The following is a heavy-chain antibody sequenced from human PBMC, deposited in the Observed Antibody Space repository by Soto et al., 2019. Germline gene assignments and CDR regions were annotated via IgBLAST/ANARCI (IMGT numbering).Heavy chain of an antibody. D-gene: IGHD3-10*01. V-gene: IGHV4-39*01. Sequence: SETLSLTCTVSGGSISSSSYYWGWIRQPPGKGLEWIGSIYYSGSTYYNPSLKSRVTISVDTSKNQFSLKLSSVTAADTAVYYCASPGRLLWFGELLYKSWYFDLWGRGTLVT. CDR2: IYYSGST. CDR3: ASPGRLLWFGELLYKSWYFDL. J-gene: IGHJ2*01. CDR1: GGSISSSSYY.